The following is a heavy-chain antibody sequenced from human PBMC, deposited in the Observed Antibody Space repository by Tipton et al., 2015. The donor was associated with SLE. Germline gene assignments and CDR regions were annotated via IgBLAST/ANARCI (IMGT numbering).Heavy chain of an antibody. J-gene: IGHJ4*02. CDR2: IRSKAYGGTT. V-gene: IGHV3-49*03. Sequence: LRLSCTASGFTFGDYAMSWFRQAPGKGLEWVGFIRSKAYGGTTEYAASVKGRFTISRDDSKSIAYLQMNSLKTEDTAVYYCTRDLEYSSSLGFDYWGQGTLVTVSS. CDR1: GFTFGDYA. D-gene: IGHD6-6*01. CDR3: TRDLEYSSSLGFDY.